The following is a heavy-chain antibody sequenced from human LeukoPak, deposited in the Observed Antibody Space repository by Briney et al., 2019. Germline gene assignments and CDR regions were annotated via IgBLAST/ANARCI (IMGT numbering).Heavy chain of an antibody. CDR2: IYYSGGT. J-gene: IGHJ4*02. CDR3: ARGGYGAYFDY. CDR1: GGSISSYY. Sequence: PSETLSLTCTVSGGSISSYYWSWIRQPPGKGLEWIGYIYYSGGTNYNPSLKSRVTISIGTSKNQFSLKLSSVTAADTAVYYCARGGYGAYFDYWGQGTLVTASS. D-gene: IGHD3-22*01. V-gene: IGHV4-59*01.